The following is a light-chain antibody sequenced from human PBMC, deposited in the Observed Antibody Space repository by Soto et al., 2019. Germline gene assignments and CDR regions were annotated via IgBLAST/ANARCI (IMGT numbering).Light chain of an antibody. CDR2: EDN. V-gene: IGLV6-57*04. Sequence: CMLTQPHSVSESPGKTVTISCTRSSGSIASNYVQWYQQRPGSAPTTVIYEDNQRPSGVPDRFSGSIDSSSNSASLTISGLKTEDEADYYCQSYDSTYVVFGGGTKLTVL. J-gene: IGLJ2*01. CDR3: QSYDSTYVV. CDR1: SGSIASNY.